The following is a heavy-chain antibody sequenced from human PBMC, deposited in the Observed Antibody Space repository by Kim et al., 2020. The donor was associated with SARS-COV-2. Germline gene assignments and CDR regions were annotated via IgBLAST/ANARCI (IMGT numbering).Heavy chain of an antibody. Sequence: GGSLRLSCAASGFTFSSHAMHWVRQAPGKGLEWVAIISSDGNKRRYADSLKGRYTISRDNSKNTLTLQMSNLRTEDTAIYYCATDTEGSGSYLGHWGQGTLVTVSS. V-gene: IGHV3-30-3*01. J-gene: IGHJ4*03. D-gene: IGHD3-10*01. CDR3: ATDTEGSGSYLGH. CDR1: GFTFSSHA. CDR2: ISSDGNKR.